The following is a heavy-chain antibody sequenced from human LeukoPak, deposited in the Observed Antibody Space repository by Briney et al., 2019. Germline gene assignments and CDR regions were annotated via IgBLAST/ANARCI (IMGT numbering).Heavy chain of an antibody. CDR2: IIPILGIA. Sequence: ASVKVSCKASGGTFSSYAISWVRQAPGQGLEWMGRIIPILGIANYAQKFQGRVTITADKSTSTAYMELSSLRSEDTAVYYCASLGPVPHEDHSGSYYRHWGQGTLVTVSS. CDR3: ASLGPVPHEDHSGSYYRH. J-gene: IGHJ4*02. CDR1: GGTFSSYA. D-gene: IGHD1-26*01. V-gene: IGHV1-69*04.